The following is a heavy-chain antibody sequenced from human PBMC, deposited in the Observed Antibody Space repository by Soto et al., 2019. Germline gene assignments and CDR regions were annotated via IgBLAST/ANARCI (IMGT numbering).Heavy chain of an antibody. CDR2: IVVGSGNT. V-gene: IGHV1-58*01. CDR1: GFTFTSSA. Sequence: QMQLVQSGPEVKKPGTSVKVSCKASGFTFTSSAVQWVRQARGQRLEWIGWIVVGSGNTNYAQKFQERVTITRDMSTSTAYMELSSLRSEDTAVYYCAAVRAARPYYYGMDVWGQGTTVTFSS. CDR3: AAVRAARPYYYGMDV. D-gene: IGHD6-6*01. J-gene: IGHJ6*02.